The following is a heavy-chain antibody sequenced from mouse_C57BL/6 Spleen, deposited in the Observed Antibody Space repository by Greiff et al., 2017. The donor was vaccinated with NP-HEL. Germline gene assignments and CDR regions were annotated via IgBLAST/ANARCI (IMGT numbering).Heavy chain of an antibody. J-gene: IGHJ3*01. V-gene: IGHV1-52*01. D-gene: IGHD2-4*01. CDR2: IDPSDSEP. Sequence: QVQLQQPGAELVRPGSSVKLSCKASGYTFTSYWMHWVKQRPIQGLEWIGNIDPSDSEPHYNQKFKDKATLTVDKSSSTAYMQLSSLTSEDSAVYYCAIIYDYDGTWFAYWGQGTLVTVSA. CDR1: GYTFTSYW. CDR3: AIIYDYDGTWFAY.